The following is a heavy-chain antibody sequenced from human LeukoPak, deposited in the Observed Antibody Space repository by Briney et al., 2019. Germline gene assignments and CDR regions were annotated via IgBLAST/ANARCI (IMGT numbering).Heavy chain of an antibody. CDR3: ARVGDSGPPEREYYFDY. J-gene: IGHJ4*02. Sequence: SETLSLTCAVYGGSFSCYYWSWIRQPPGKGLEWIGEINHSGSTNYNPSLKSRVTISVDTSKNQFSLKLSSVTAADTAVYYCARVGDSGPPEREYYFDYWGQGALVTVSS. CDR1: GGSFSCYY. CDR2: INHSGST. D-gene: IGHD3-16*01. V-gene: IGHV4-34*01.